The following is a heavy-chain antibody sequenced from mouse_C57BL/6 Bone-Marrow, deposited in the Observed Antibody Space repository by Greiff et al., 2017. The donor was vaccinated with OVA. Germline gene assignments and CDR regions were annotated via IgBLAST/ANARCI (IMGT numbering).Heavy chain of an antibody. V-gene: IGHV1-81*01. CDR3: AREGALWYFDV. Sequence: QVQLNESGAELARPGASVKLSCKASGYTFTSYGISWVKQRTGQGLEWIGEIYPRSGNTYYNEKFKGKATLTADKSSSTAYMELRSLTSEDSALYFCAREGALWYFDVWGTGTTVTVSS. J-gene: IGHJ1*03. D-gene: IGHD3-1*01. CDR2: IYPRSGNT. CDR1: GYTFTSYG.